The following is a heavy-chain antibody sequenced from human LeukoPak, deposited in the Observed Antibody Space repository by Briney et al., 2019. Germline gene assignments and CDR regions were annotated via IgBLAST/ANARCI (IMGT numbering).Heavy chain of an antibody. V-gene: IGHV3-23*01. CDR3: AKGLGGYSGYLNWFDP. D-gene: IGHD5-12*01. CDR2: ISGSGGST. CDR1: AFTFSNHA. Sequence: GSLRLSCAASAFTFSNHAMSWVRQAPGKGLEWVSTISGSGGSTYYADSMKGRFTISRDNSKNTLYLQMNSLRAEDTAVYYCAKGLGGYSGYLNWFDPWGQGTLVTVSS. J-gene: IGHJ5*02.